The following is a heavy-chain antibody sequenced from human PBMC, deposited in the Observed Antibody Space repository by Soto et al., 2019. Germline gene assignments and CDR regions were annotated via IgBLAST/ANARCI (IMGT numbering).Heavy chain of an antibody. J-gene: IGHJ4*02. Sequence: GGSLRLSCAASGFTFSDYYMNWIRQAPGKGLEWVSYISSSGDTIYYADSVKGRFTMSRDNAKNSLYVQMDSLRAEDTAVYYCARGGVAYTSGWGIDYWGQGTLVTVPQ. CDR3: ARGGVAYTSGWGIDY. CDR2: ISSSGDTI. D-gene: IGHD6-19*01. V-gene: IGHV3-11*01. CDR1: GFTFSDYY.